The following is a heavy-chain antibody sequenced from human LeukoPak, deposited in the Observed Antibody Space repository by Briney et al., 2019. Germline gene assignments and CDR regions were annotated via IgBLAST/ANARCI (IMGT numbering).Heavy chain of an antibody. D-gene: IGHD6-19*01. V-gene: IGHV3-9*01. CDR3: AKVRGTYSSGFFFDS. Sequence: GRSLRLSCAASGFTFDDYAMHWVRQPPGKGLEWLSIISWNSGYIGYADSVKGRFTVSRDNAENSVYLQMNSLRPEDTAFYFCAKVRGTYSSGFFFDSWGQGTLVTVS. CDR1: GFTFDDYA. CDR2: ISWNSGYI. J-gene: IGHJ4*02.